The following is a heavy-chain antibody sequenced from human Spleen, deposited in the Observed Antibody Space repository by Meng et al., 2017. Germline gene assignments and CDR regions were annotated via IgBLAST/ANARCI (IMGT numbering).Heavy chain of an antibody. CDR3: ARGTPGRSYSDY. CDR1: HYTFTGYG. V-gene: IGHV1-18*01. Sequence: QVQPVQSGPEVKKPGASVKVSCTASHYTFTGYGVSWVRQAPGQGLEWMAWLGAHDGDTSHAPKFQGRVTVSADRPTATAYMELRSLRSDDTAVYYCARGTPGRSYSDYWGQGTLVTVSS. J-gene: IGHJ4*02. CDR2: LGAHDGDT. D-gene: IGHD3-10*01.